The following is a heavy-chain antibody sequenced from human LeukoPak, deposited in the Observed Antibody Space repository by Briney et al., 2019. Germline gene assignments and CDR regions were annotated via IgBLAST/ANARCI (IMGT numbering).Heavy chain of an antibody. D-gene: IGHD2-2*01. J-gene: IGHJ4*02. Sequence: SXKVSXXXXGYTXXXYGISWVRQAPGQGLEWMGWISGYKGNTKYAQKLQHTVTMTTDTSTSTAYMELRSLRSAATAVYYCARVQSAAMGRYYFDYWGQGTLVTVSS. CDR3: ARVQSAAMGRYYFDY. CDR1: GYTXXXYG. V-gene: IGHV1-18*01. CDR2: ISGYKGNT.